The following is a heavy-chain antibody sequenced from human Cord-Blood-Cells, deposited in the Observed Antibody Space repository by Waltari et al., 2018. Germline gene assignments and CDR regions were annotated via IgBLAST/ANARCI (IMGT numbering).Heavy chain of an antibody. D-gene: IGHD2-15*01. CDR3: ARAPYCSGGSCYYYYYYGMDV. CDR1: GGTFSSYA. Sequence: QVQLVQSGAEVKKPGSSVKVSCKASGGTFSSYAISWVRQAPGQGLEWMGGIIPSFGTATYQQKFQGRVTITADESTGTADMELSSLRSEDTAVYYCARAPYCSGGSCYYYYYYGMDVWGQGTTVTVSS. V-gene: IGHV1-69*12. CDR2: IIPSFGTA. J-gene: IGHJ6*02.